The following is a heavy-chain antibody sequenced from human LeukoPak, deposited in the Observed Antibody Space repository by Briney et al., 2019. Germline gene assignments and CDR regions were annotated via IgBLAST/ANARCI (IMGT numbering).Heavy chain of an antibody. CDR2: VSGDGGRT. CDR3: ARDRMSRAPTYFHH. D-gene: IGHD2-2*01. CDR1: GFTFDEFG. V-gene: IGHV3-43*02. J-gene: IGHJ1*01. Sequence: GGSLRLSCAASGFTFDEFGMHWVRQAPGKGLEWDSVVSGDGGRTDYADSVKGRFTISRDNSKNSLYLQMNSLTADDTAFYFCARDRMSRAPTYFHHWGQGTLVTVSA.